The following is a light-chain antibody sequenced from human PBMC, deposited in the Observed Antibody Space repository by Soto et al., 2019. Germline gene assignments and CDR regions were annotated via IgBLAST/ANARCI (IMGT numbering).Light chain of an antibody. CDR2: DAS. V-gene: IGKV3-11*01. CDR1: QSVSNY. J-gene: IGKJ5*01. CDR3: QQRSNWPPPT. Sequence: EIVLTQSPATLSLPPAERATLCCTASQSVSNYLAWYQQKPGQAPRPLIYDASNRATGIPARFSGSGSGTDFTLTISSLEPEDFAVYYCQQRSNWPPPTFGQGTRPEI.